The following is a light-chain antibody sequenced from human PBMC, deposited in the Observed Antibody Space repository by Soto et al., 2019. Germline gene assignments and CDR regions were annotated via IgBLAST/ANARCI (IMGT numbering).Light chain of an antibody. CDR3: QHRGT. Sequence: DIQMTQSPSTLSASVGDRVTITCRASQSISSWLAWYQQKPGKAPKLLIYDASSLESGVPSRFSGSGSGKEFTLTISSLQPDDFATYYCQHRGTFGQGTKVEIK. V-gene: IGKV1-5*01. CDR1: QSISSW. CDR2: DAS. J-gene: IGKJ1*01.